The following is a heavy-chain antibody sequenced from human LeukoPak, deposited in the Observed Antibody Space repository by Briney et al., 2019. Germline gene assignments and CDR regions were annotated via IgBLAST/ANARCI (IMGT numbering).Heavy chain of an antibody. D-gene: IGHD3-10*01. V-gene: IGHV1-2*02. J-gene: IGHJ3*02. CDR2: INPNSGST. CDR3: ASPYASGTFDI. CDR1: GYTFTGYQ. Sequence: SVMLSCKASGYTFTGYQMHWVRQAPGQGLEWMGWINPNSGSTNYAQNFQGRVTMTRDTSISTAYMELSRLRSDDTAVYYCASPYASGTFDIWGQGTMVTVSS.